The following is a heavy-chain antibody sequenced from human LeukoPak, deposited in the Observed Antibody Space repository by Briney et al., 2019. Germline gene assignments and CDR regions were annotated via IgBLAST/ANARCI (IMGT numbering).Heavy chain of an antibody. D-gene: IGHD3-9*01. V-gene: IGHV6-1*01. Sequence: SQTLSVTCAISGDSVSSNSAAWNWIRQSPSSGPEWLGRTYYRSKWYNDYAVSVKGRISINPDTSKNQFSLQLNSVTPEDTAVYFCARGRLGTFDYWGQGTLVTVSS. CDR2: TYYRSKWYN. CDR1: GDSVSSNSAA. CDR3: ARGRLGTFDY. J-gene: IGHJ4*02.